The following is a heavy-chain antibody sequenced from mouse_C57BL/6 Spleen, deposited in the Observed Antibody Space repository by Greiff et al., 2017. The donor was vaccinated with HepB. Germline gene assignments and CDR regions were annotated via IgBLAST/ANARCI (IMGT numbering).Heavy chain of an antibody. D-gene: IGHD3-2*02. V-gene: IGHV5-9-1*02. CDR3: TRYSRHLRLRADY. J-gene: IGHJ4*01. Sequence: EVKVVESGEGLVKPGGSLKLSCAASGFTFSSYAMSWVRQTQEKRLEWVAYISSGGDYIYYADTVKGRFTISRDNARNTLYLQMSSLKAEDTAVYYGTRYSRHLRLRADYWGQGTSVTVSS. CDR1: GFTFSSYA. CDR2: ISSGGDYI.